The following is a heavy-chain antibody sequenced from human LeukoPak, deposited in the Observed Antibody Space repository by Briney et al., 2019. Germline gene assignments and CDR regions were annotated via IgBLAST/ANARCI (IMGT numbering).Heavy chain of an antibody. Sequence: PSETLSLTCAVSGGSISSGGYSWSWIRQPPGKGLEWIGYIYHSGSTYYNPSLKSRVTMSVDRSKNQFSLKLSSVTAADTAVYYCARSNPRKVSSSWRGYYFDYWGQGTLVTVSS. V-gene: IGHV4-30-2*01. D-gene: IGHD6-13*01. CDR1: GGSISSGGYS. CDR2: IYHSGST. J-gene: IGHJ4*02. CDR3: ARSNPRKVSSSWRGYYFDY.